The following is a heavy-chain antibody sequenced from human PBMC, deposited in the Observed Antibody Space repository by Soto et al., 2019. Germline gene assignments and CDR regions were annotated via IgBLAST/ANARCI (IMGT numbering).Heavy chain of an antibody. CDR3: AKVYRFRTRPHSFFFDY. Sequence: EVQLLESGGGLVQPGGSLRLSCAASGFTFSSYAMSWVRQAPGKGLEWVSAISGSGGSTYYADSVKGRFTISRDNSKNTLSLQMNSLRAEDTAVYYCAKVYRFRTRPHSFFFDYWGQGTLVTVSS. CDR2: ISGSGGST. CDR1: GFTFSSYA. V-gene: IGHV3-23*01. D-gene: IGHD6-6*01. J-gene: IGHJ4*02.